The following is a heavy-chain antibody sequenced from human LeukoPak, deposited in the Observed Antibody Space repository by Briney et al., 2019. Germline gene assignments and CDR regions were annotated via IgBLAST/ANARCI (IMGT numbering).Heavy chain of an antibody. D-gene: IGHD6-19*01. Sequence: SETLSLTCTVSGGSVSSGRYYWSWIRQPPGKGLEWIGYIYYSGNTNYNPSLKSRVTISVDTSKNQFSLKLSSVTAADTAVYYCARVAGSDYYYYGMDVWGQGTTVTVSS. CDR3: ARVAGSDYYYYGMDV. CDR2: IYYSGNT. V-gene: IGHV4-61*01. CDR1: GGSVSSGRYY. J-gene: IGHJ6*02.